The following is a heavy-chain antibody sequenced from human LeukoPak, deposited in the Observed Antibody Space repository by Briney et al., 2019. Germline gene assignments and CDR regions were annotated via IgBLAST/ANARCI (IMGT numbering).Heavy chain of an antibody. V-gene: IGHV3-74*01. CDR1: GFSVSNNY. CDR2: INGDGSVT. Sequence: GGSLRLSCAASGFSVSNNYMSWVRQAPGKGLVWVSRINGDGSVTSYVDSVKGRFTISRDNAKNTLYLQMNSLRAEDTAVYYCRTYRWGDSFEYWGQGTLVTVSS. J-gene: IGHJ4*02. CDR3: RTYRWGDSFEY. D-gene: IGHD3-16*01.